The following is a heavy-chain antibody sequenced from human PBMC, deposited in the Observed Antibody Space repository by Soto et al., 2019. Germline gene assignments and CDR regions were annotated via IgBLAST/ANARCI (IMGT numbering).Heavy chain of an antibody. CDR1: GDRVSSNSAA. V-gene: IGHV6-1*01. CDR2: TYYRSKWYH. Sequence: SQTLSRTCAISGDRVSSNSAAWVWIKQSPSRGLEWLGRTYYRSKWYHDYAVSVKSRITISPDTSKNQLPLQLNSVTPEDSAVYYCARAGLEWFNNNPYGMDVWGQGTTVTV. D-gene: IGHD3-3*01. J-gene: IGHJ6*02. CDR3: ARAGLEWFNNNPYGMDV.